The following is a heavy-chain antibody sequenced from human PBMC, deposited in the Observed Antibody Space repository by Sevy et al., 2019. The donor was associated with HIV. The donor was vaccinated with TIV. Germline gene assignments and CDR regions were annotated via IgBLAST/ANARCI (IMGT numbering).Heavy chain of an antibody. Sequence: GGSLRLSCAASGFTFNSYSMHWIRQAPGKGLEWVAAIWYDGRTERYADSVQGRFTISRDNSKKTLHLQMNSLRAEDTALYYCARDAARVIVPTAGFDSWGQGTLVTVSS. D-gene: IGHD1-1*01. J-gene: IGHJ5*01. CDR3: ARDAARVIVPTAGFDS. CDR1: GFTFNSYS. CDR2: IWYDGRTE. V-gene: IGHV3-33*08.